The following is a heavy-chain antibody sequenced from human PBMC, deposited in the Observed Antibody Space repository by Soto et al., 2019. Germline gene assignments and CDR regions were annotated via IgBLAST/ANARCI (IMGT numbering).Heavy chain of an antibody. Sequence: SETLSLTCTVSGGSISSYYWSWIRQPPGKGLEWIGYIYYSGSTNCNPSLKSRVTISVDTSKNQFSLKLSSVTAADTAVYYCAREWGYGMDVWGQGTTVTVSS. V-gene: IGHV4-59*01. CDR2: IYYSGST. D-gene: IGHD3-16*01. CDR1: GGSISSYY. J-gene: IGHJ6*02. CDR3: AREWGYGMDV.